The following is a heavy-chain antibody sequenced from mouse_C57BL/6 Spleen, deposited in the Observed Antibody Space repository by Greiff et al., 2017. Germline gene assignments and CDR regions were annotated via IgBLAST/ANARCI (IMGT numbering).Heavy chain of an antibody. D-gene: IGHD2-2*01. CDR1: GYTFTSYW. V-gene: IGHV1-64*01. J-gene: IGHJ2*01. Sequence: QVQLQQPGAELVKPGASVKLSCKASGYTFTSYWMHWVKQRPGQGLEWIGMIHPNSGSTNYNEKFKSKATLTVDKSSSTAYMQLSSLTSEDSAVYYCARWRGYGYDGFDYWGQGTTLTVSS. CDR2: IHPNSGST. CDR3: ARWRGYGYDGFDY.